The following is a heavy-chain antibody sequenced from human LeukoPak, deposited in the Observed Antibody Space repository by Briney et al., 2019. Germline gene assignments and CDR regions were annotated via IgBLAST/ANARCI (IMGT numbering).Heavy chain of an antibody. CDR3: ASGQFNLH. V-gene: IGHV4-34*01. CDR2: INHSGST. J-gene: IGHJ4*02. Sequence: SETLSLTCAVYGGSFSGYYWSWIRQPPGKGLEWIGEINHSGSTNYNPSLKSRVTISVDTSKNQFSLKLSSVTAADTAVYYCASGQFNLHWGQGTLVTVSS. CDR1: GGSFSGYY. D-gene: IGHD1-20*01.